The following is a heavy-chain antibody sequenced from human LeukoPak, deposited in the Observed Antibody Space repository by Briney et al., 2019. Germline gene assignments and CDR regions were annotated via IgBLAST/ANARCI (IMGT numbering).Heavy chain of an antibody. V-gene: IGHV6-1*01. J-gene: IGHJ5*02. CDR3: ARGHLNFMITFGGVIAIEREFDP. Sequence: SQTLSLTCAISGDSVSSNSAAWNWIRQSPSRGLEWLGRTYYRSKWYNDYAVSVKSRITINPDTSKNQFSLQLNSVTPEDTAVYYCARGHLNFMITFGGVIAIEREFDPWGQGTLVTVSS. CDR2: TYYRSKWYN. D-gene: IGHD3-16*02. CDR1: GDSVSSNSAA.